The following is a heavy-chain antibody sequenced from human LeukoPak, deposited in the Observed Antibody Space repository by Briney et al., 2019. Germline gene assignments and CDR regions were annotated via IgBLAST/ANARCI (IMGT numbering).Heavy chain of an antibody. D-gene: IGHD3-22*01. J-gene: IGHJ4*02. CDR3: ASRTIGSGYYLGY. V-gene: IGHV4-59*08. Sequence: PSETLSLTCTVSGGSISSYYWSWIRQPPGKGLEWIGYIYYSGSTNYNPSLTSRVTISVDTSKNQFSLKLSSVTAADTAVYYCASRTIGSGYYLGYWGQGTLVTVSS. CDR1: GGSISSYY. CDR2: IYYSGST.